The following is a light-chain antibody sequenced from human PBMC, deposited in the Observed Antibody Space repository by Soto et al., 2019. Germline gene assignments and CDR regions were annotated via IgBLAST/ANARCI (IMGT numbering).Light chain of an antibody. CDR1: SGDVGGYNY. CDR3: CSYAGSYTSWV. Sequence: QSALTQPRSVSGSPGQSVTISCTGTSGDVGGYNYVSWYQQHPGKAPKLMIYDVSKRPSGVPDRFSGSKSGNTASLTISGLQAEDEADYYCCSYAGSYTSWVFGGGTKLTVL. J-gene: IGLJ3*02. V-gene: IGLV2-11*01. CDR2: DVS.